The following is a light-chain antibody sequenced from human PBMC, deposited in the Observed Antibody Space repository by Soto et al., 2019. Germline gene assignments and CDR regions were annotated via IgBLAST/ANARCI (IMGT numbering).Light chain of an antibody. CDR1: QSVRSSY. Sequence: EIVLTQSPGTLSLSPGERATLSCRASQSVRSSYLAWYQQKPGQAPRLLIYRASSRATGITDRFSGSGSGTDFTLTISRLEPEDFAVYYCQQYGSSPLFTFGPGTKVDIK. V-gene: IGKV3-20*01. CDR3: QQYGSSPLFT. J-gene: IGKJ3*01. CDR2: RAS.